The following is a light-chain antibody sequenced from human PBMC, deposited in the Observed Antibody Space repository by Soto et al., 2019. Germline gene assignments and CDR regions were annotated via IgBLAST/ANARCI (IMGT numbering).Light chain of an antibody. CDR3: QQYRSSPPT. Sequence: EIVLTQSPGTLSFSPGERATLSCRASQSIISDSLAWYQQKPGQAPRLLISGASSRATGIPDRFSGSGSGPYFTPTVSRLETADFAVFYCQQYRSSPPTFGQGTTVEIK. J-gene: IGKJ2*01. CDR2: GAS. CDR1: QSIISDS. V-gene: IGKV3-20*01.